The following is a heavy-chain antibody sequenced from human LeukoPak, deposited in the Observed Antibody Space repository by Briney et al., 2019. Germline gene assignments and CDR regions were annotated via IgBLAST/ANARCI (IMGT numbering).Heavy chain of an antibody. CDR1: GGSISSGGYY. CDR2: IYYSGST. D-gene: IGHD2-15*01. J-gene: IGHJ3*02. V-gene: IGHV4-31*03. Sequence: SETLSLTCTVSGGSISSGGYYWSWIRQHPGKGLEWIGYIYYSGSTYYNPSLKSRVTISVDTSKNQFSLKLSSVTAADTAVYYCASERAYVVAFDIWGQGTMVTVSS. CDR3: ASERAYVVAFDI.